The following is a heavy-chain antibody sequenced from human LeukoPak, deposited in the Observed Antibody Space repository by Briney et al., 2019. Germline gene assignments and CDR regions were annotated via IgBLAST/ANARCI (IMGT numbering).Heavy chain of an antibody. D-gene: IGHD3-10*01. V-gene: IGHV3-23*01. J-gene: IGHJ6*02. CDR1: GFTFSTYV. Sequence: GGSLRLSCAASGFTFSTYVMTWVRQAPGKGLEWVSAIPGSGGGTYYTDSVKGRFTISRDNSKNTLYLQMNSLRAEDTAVYYCATTPGAYYYYHMDVWGQGTTVTVSS. CDR2: IPGSGGGT. CDR3: ATTPGAYYYYHMDV.